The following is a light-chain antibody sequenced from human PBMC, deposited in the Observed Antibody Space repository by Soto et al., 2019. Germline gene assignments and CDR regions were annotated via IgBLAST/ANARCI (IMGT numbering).Light chain of an antibody. CDR2: LAS. CDR3: HQRQSWPRT. V-gene: IGKV3-11*01. CDR1: QAVNTR. Sequence: EIVWAQSPATLSWFPGDRVTLSCRASQAVNTRLAWYQHKPGQAPRLLIYLASNRSAAFPARFSGRGSGTDFTLTISNVEPEDFAVYYCHQRQSWPRTFGQGTKVDTK. J-gene: IGKJ1*01.